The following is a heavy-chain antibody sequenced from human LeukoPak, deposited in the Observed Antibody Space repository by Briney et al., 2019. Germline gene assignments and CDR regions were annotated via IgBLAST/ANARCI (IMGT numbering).Heavy chain of an antibody. CDR1: GFTLSSYA. V-gene: IGHV3-30-3*01. CDR2: ISYDGSNK. CDR3: ASHLKN. Sequence: GGSLRLSCAASGFTLSSYAMHWVRQAPGKGLEWVAVISYDGSNKYYADSVKGRFTISRDNSKNTLYLQMNSLRAEDTAVYYCASHLKNWGQGTLVTVSS. J-gene: IGHJ4*02.